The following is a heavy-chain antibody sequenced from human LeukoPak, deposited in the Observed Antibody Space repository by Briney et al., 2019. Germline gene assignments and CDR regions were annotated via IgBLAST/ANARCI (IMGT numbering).Heavy chain of an antibody. V-gene: IGHV4-4*02. CDR1: GGSISSSNW. J-gene: IGHJ4*02. Sequence: PSGTLSLTCAVSGGSISSSNWWSWVRQPPGKGLEWIGEIYHTGSTNYNPSLKSRVTISVDKSKNQFSLKLSSVTAADTAVYYCARDQVDTAMGFDYWGQGTLVTVSS. CDR2: IYHTGST. D-gene: IGHD5-18*01. CDR3: ARDQVDTAMGFDY.